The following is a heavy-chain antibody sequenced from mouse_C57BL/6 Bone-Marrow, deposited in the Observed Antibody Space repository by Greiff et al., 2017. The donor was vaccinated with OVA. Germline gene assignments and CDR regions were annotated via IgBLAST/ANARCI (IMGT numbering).Heavy chain of an antibody. CDR3: ARRTTVVSYYYAMDY. CDR2: ISNGGGST. V-gene: IGHV5-12*01. Sequence: EVKVVESGGGLVQPGGSLKLSCAASGFTFSDYYMYWVRQTPEKRLEWVAYISNGGGSTYYPDTVKGRFTISRDNAKNTLYLQMSRLKSEDTAMYYCARRTTVVSYYYAMDYWGQGTSVTVSS. CDR1: GFTFSDYY. J-gene: IGHJ4*01. D-gene: IGHD1-1*01.